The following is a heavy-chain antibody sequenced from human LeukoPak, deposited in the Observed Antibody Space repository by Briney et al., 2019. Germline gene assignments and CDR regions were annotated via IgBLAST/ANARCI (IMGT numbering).Heavy chain of an antibody. D-gene: IGHD6-13*01. CDR2: VHTGGTT. V-gene: IGHV4-61*02. CDR3: ARGVSQIRGMWFDP. CDR1: GDSISSGSYY. Sequence: SETLSLTCTVSGDSISSGSYYWSWIRQPAEKGLEWIGRVHTGGTTDCDPSLKSRVTISIDTSRNQFSLKLTSVTAADTAVYYCARGVSQIRGMWFDPWGQGTLVTVSS. J-gene: IGHJ5*02.